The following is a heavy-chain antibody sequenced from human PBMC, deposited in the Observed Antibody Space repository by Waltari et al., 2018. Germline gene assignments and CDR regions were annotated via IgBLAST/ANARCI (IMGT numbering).Heavy chain of an antibody. D-gene: IGHD6-13*01. CDR3: ARDSSYRYSSNSLYFDY. CDR1: RFTFSTYA. V-gene: IGHV3-23*01. J-gene: IGHJ4*02. CDR2: FRRSGDST. Sequence: EVQLLESGGGLVQPGGSLRLSCAASRFTFSTYAMSWVRQAPGKGLEWVSSFRRSGDSTYYPDSVKGRFTISRDNSKNTLYLQVNSLRAEDTAIYYCARDSSYRYSSNSLYFDYWGQGTLVTVSS.